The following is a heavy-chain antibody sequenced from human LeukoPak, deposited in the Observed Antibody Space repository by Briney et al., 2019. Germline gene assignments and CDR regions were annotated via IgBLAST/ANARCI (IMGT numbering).Heavy chain of an antibody. V-gene: IGHV4-34*01. CDR3: AKGVWAPRFDS. Sequence: SETLSLTCAVYGASFSYDYWSWIRQAPGKGLEWIGEINHSGSITYNPSLKSRITISAEKSKSQFSLRLTSVTAADTAVYYCAKGVWAPRFDSWGQGTLVTVSS. D-gene: IGHD7-27*01. CDR2: INHSGSI. J-gene: IGHJ5*01. CDR1: GASFSYDY.